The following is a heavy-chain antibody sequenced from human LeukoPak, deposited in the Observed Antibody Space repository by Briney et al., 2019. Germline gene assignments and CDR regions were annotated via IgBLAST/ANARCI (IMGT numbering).Heavy chain of an antibody. CDR3: AKYTSGTSYRGLDQ. J-gene: IGHJ4*02. D-gene: IGHD3-10*01. Sequence: PGESLRLSCGASGLTVSSYGMIWVRQAPGKGLEWVSTIIGSAVNTYYADSVKGRFTISRDDSKNTVYLQMNSLRAEDTAVYSCAKYTSGTSYRGLDQWGQGTLVTVSS. CDR2: IIGSAVNT. CDR1: GLTVSSYG. V-gene: IGHV3-23*01.